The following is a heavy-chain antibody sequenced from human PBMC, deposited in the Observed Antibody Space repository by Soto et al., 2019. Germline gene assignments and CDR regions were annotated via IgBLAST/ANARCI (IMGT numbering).Heavy chain of an antibody. CDR1: GYTFTSYA. V-gene: IGHV1-3*05. CDR3: ARLRFGELSFIDY. CDR2: INAGNGNT. D-gene: IGHD3-16*02. J-gene: IGHJ4*02. Sequence: QVQLVQSGAAEKKPGASVKVSCKASGYTFTSYAMHWVRQAPGQRLEWMGWINAGNGNTKYSQKFQGRVTITRDQSASTAYIELSSLRSEATAAYYCARLRFGELSFIDYWGQETMVTVSS.